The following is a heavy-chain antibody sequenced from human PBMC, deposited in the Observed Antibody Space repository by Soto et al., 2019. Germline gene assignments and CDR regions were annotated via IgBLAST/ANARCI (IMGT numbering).Heavy chain of an antibody. CDR3: ARDYYGMDV. CDR1: GGSISSGGYS. J-gene: IGHJ6*02. V-gene: IGHV4-30-2*06. CDR2: TYQSGSA. Sequence: PSETLSLTCCVSGGSISSGGYSWTWLRQSPGKGLEWIGYTYQSGSAFYNPSLKSRVTISVDRSKNQFSLNLTSVTAADTAVYYCARDYYGMDVWGQGTTVTVSS.